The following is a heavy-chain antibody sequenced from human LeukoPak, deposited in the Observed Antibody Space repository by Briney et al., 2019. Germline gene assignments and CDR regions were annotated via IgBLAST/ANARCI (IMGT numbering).Heavy chain of an antibody. V-gene: IGHV1-46*01. CDR2: IKPTGGDT. CDR1: GYTFTNYY. D-gene: IGHD5-18*01. CDR3: VRVPYSYGYLYYLDY. J-gene: IGHJ4*02. Sequence: GASVKVSCKASGYTFTNYYIHWVRQAPGQGLEWMGIIKPTGGDTSYAQKFQGRVTMTRDTSTSTVYMELSSLRSEDTAVYYCVRVPYSYGYLYYLDYWGQGTLVTVSS.